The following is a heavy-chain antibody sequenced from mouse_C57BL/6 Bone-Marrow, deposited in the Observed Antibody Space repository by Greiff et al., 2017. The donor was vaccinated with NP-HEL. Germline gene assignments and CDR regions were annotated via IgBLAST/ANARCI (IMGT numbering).Heavy chain of an antibody. Sequence: VQVEESGAELVKPGASVKISCKASGYAFSSYWMNWVKERPGKGLEWIGQIYPGDGDTKYNGKFKGKATLTADKSSSTAYMQVSSLTSEDSAVYCCAKGDDGSSQFGYAMDYWGQGTSVTVSS. D-gene: IGHD1-1*01. CDR1: GYAFSSYW. J-gene: IGHJ4*01. CDR2: IYPGDGDT. CDR3: AKGDDGSSQFGYAMDY. V-gene: IGHV1-80*01.